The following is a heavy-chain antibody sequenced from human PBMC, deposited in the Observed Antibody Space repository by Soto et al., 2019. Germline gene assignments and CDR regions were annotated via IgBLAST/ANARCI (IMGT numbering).Heavy chain of an antibody. Sequence: QVTLKESGPVLVKPTETLTLTCTVSGFSLSNARMGVSWIRQPPGKALEWLAHIFSNDEKSYSTSLKSRLTISKDTSKSQVVITMTHKDPVDTATYYCARILVSGDGYNPYSWFEPWGQGTLVTIST. CDR1: GFSLSNARMG. V-gene: IGHV2-26*01. CDR3: ARILVSGDGYNPYSWFEP. J-gene: IGHJ5*02. D-gene: IGHD5-12*01. CDR2: IFSNDEK.